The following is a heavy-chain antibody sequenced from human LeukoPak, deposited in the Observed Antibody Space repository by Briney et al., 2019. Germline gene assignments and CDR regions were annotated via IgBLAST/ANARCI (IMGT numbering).Heavy chain of an antibody. J-gene: IGHJ4*03. Sequence: GGSLRLSCAASGFTFSSYSMNWVRQAPGKGLEWVSYISSSSSTIYYADSVKGRFTISRDNAKNSLYLQMNSLRAEDTAVYFCAGLSGYRYFDYWGQGTLVTVSS. CDR3: AGLSGYRYFDY. CDR1: GFTFSSYS. V-gene: IGHV3-48*04. D-gene: IGHD3-3*01. CDR2: ISSSSSTI.